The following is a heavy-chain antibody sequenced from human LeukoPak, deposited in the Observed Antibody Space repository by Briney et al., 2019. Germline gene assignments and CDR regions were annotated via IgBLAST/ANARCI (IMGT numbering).Heavy chain of an antibody. CDR2: ISSSGSTI. CDR1: GGSFSGYY. Sequence: LSLTCSVYGGSFSGYYWSWIRQAPGKGLEWVSYISSSGSTIYYADSVKGRFTISRDNAKNSLYLQMNSLRAEDTAVYYCARAGRAYYGMDVWGQGTTVTVSS. D-gene: IGHD4/OR15-4a*01. CDR3: ARAGRAYYGMDV. V-gene: IGHV3-11*01. J-gene: IGHJ6*02.